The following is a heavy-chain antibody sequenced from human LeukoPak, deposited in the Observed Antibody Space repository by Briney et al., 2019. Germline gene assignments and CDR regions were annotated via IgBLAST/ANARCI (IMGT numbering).Heavy chain of an antibody. CDR2: IHHSGST. Sequence: SETLSLTCAVYGGSFSYDYWSWLRQPPGKGLEWIGEIHHSGSTNYNPSLKSRVTISVDTSKNQFSLKLSSVTAADTAVYYCARNTIFGGISYYYYMDVWGKGTTVTVSS. V-gene: IGHV4-34*01. J-gene: IGHJ6*03. CDR1: GGSFSYDY. CDR3: ARNTIFGGISYYYYMDV. D-gene: IGHD3-3*01.